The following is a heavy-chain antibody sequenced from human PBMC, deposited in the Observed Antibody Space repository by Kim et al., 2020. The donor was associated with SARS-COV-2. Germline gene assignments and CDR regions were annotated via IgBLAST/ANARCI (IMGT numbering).Heavy chain of an antibody. CDR2: ISSSSSYI. Sequence: GGSLRLSCAASGFTFSSYSMNWVRQAPGKGLEWVSSISSSSSYIYYADSVKGRFTISRDNAKNSLYLQMNSLRAEDTAVYYCARVGRMMTIFWYFDLWGRGTLVTVSS. J-gene: IGHJ2*01. V-gene: IGHV3-21*01. CDR3: ARVGRMMTIFWYFDL. D-gene: IGHD3-9*01. CDR1: GFTFSSYS.